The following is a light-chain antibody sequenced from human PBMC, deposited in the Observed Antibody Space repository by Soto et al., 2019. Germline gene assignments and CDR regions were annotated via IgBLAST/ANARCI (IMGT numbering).Light chain of an antibody. CDR2: AAS. Sequence: ENVLTQSPGTLSLSPGEGATLSCRASQSVNSRYLAWYQQKPGQAPRLLIYAASTSAAGIPDRFSGSASGTDFTLSISRLEPEDFAIYYCQHYGDSPPNTFGQGTKVDIK. V-gene: IGKV3-20*01. CDR3: QHYGDSPPNT. J-gene: IGKJ2*01. CDR1: QSVNSRY.